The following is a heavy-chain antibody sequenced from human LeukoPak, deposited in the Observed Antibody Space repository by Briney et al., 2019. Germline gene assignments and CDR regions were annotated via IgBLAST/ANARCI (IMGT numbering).Heavy chain of an antibody. D-gene: IGHD2-2*01. CDR2: VSPSSGHT. CDR3: AREFGLGYCSSTSCYVVDY. Sequence: GASVKVSCKAFGYTFTNYGITWLRQAPGQGLEWMGWVSPSSGHTNYTQNLQDRVTMTTDTPTNTAYMELRSLRSDDTAVYYCAREFGLGYCSSTSCYVVDYWGQGTLVTVSS. J-gene: IGHJ4*02. CDR1: GYTFTNYG. V-gene: IGHV1-18*01.